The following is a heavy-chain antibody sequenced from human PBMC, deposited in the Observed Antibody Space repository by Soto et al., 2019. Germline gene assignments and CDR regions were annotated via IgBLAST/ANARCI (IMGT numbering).Heavy chain of an antibody. V-gene: IGHV4-59*01. D-gene: IGHD3-16*01. CDR1: GASISSYH. CDR2: IYYSGSA. J-gene: IGHJ6*03. Sequence: QVPLQESGPGLVKPSETLSLTCTVSGASISSYHWSWIRQTTGKGLEWIGYIYYSGSANYNPSLKSRVTFSVDTSKNQVCLKLRSVTAADTGVYYCAAAGPAEYVFHYYYIDLWGKGTTVTVSS. CDR3: AAAGPAEYVFHYYYIDL.